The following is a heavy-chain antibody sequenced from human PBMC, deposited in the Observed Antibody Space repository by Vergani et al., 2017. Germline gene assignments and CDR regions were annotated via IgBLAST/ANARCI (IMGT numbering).Heavy chain of an antibody. D-gene: IGHD2-15*01. CDR2: ISSSSSYT. J-gene: IGHJ6*02. Sequence: QVQLVESGGGVVQPGRSLRLSCAASGFTFSDYYMSWIRQAPGKGLEWVSYISSSSSYTNYADSVKGRFTISRDNAKNSLYLQMNSLRAEDTAVYYCARDRYCSGGSCFSGGMDVWGQGTTVTVSS. V-gene: IGHV3-11*05. CDR3: ARDRYCSGGSCFSGGMDV. CDR1: GFTFSDYY.